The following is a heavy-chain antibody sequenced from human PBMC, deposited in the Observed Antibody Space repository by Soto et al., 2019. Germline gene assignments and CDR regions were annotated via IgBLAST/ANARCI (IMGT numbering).Heavy chain of an antibody. CDR1: GFTFISYA. D-gene: IGHD3-3*01. CDR3: AKMSDFWSGSPSYHFDY. CDR2: ISGSGSST. Sequence: LRLSCAASGFTFISYAMSWVRQAPGKRLEWVSTISGSGSSTYYADSVKGRFTISRDNSKKTLYVQMNSPRAEDTAVYYCAKMSDFWSGSPSYHFDYWGQGTQVTVSS. V-gene: IGHV3-23*01. J-gene: IGHJ4*02.